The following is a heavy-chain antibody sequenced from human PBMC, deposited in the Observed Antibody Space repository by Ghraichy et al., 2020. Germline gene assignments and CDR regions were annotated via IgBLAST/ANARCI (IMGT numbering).Heavy chain of an antibody. V-gene: IGHV3-74*01. J-gene: IGHJ6*02. CDR3: ARYGTTGPVSNYYHGRDG. Sequence: GGSLRLSCTASGFKFNRYWMHWVRQAPGKGLVWVSRIDSDGSDTNYADSVRGRFTISRDNAKNTLFLEMSSLRADDTAIYYCARYGTTGPVSNYYHGRDGWGQRTAVTVSS. CDR2: IDSDGSDT. D-gene: IGHD3-10*01. CDR1: GFKFNRYW.